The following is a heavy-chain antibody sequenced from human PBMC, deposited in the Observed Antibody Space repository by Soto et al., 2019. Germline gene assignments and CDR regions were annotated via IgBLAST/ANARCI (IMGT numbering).Heavy chain of an antibody. CDR1: GYSFTSYG. J-gene: IGHJ3*02. CDR2: IYPGDSDT. CDR3: ARRGSGLDI. V-gene: IGHV5-51*01. Sequence: AESMTTSCKVSGYSFTSYGIGWVRQMPGKGLEWMGIIYPGDSDTRYSPSFQGQVTISADKSISTAYLQWSSLKASDTAMYYCARRGSGLDIWGQGTMVTVSS. D-gene: IGHD6-19*01.